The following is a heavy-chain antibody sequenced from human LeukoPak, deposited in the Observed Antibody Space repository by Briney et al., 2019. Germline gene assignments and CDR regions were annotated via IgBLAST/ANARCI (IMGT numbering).Heavy chain of an antibody. CDR3: AKEGLAVSFDY. D-gene: IGHD6-19*01. V-gene: IGHV3-9*01. Sequence: GRSLRLSCAASGFTFDDYAMHWVRQAPGKGLEWVSGISWNSGSIGYADSVKGRFTISRDNAKNSLYLQMNSLRAEDTALYYCAKEGLAVSFDYWGQRTLVTVSS. CDR1: GFTFDDYA. J-gene: IGHJ4*02. CDR2: ISWNSGSI.